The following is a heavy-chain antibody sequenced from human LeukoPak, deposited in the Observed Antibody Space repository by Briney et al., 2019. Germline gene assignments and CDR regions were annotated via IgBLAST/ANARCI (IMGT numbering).Heavy chain of an antibody. J-gene: IGHJ6*02. CDR2: INQNESEK. CDR3: ARDPYSSTWSYGMDI. Sequence: GGSLRLSCTASGFTLSNYWMSWVRQTPEKGLEWVANINQNESEKVYVDSVKGRFTISRDNAKSSLYLQMSGLRADDTAVYYCARDPYSSTWSYGMDIWGQGTTGTVSS. D-gene: IGHD6-13*01. V-gene: IGHV3-7*05. CDR1: GFTLSNYW.